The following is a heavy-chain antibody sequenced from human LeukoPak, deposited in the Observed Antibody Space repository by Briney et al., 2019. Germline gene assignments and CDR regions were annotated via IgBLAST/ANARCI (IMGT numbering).Heavy chain of an antibody. J-gene: IGHJ4*02. CDR2: IIPIFGTA. D-gene: IGHD5-12*01. CDR3: ARDYSGYPGGATGY. V-gene: IGHV1-69*06. CDR1: GVTFSSYA. Sequence: AVKVSCKASGVTFSSYAISWVRQAPGQGLEWMGRIIPIFGTANYAQKFQGRVTITADKSTSTAYMELSSLRSEDTAVYYCARDYSGYPGGATGYWGQGTLVTVSS.